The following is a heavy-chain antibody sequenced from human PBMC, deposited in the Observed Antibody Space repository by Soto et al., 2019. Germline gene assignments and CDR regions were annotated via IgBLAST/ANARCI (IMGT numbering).Heavy chain of an antibody. CDR2: IYPGDSDT. CDR1: GYSFASYW. V-gene: IGHV5-51*01. CDR3: ARVLWQWLTSDAFDI. J-gene: IGHJ3*02. Sequence: PRESLKISCPGSGYSFASYWIGWVRQMPGKGLEWMGIIYPGDSDTRYSPSFQGQVTISVDKSISTTYLQWSSLKASDTAMYYCARVLWQWLTSDAFDIWGQGTMVTVSS. D-gene: IGHD6-19*01.